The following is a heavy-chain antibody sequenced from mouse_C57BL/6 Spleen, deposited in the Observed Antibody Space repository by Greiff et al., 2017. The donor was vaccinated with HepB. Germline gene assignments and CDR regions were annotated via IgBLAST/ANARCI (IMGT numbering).Heavy chain of an antibody. CDR1: GYTFTDYE. CDR2: IDPETGGT. D-gene: IGHD1-1*01. J-gene: IGHJ2*01. Sequence: VQLQQSGAELVRPGASVTLSCKASGYTFTDYEMHWVKQTPVHGLEWIGAIDPETGGTAYNQKFKGKAILTADKSSSTAYMGLRSLASEDSAVYYCITTVVAPFDYWGQGTTLTVSS. V-gene: IGHV1-15*01. CDR3: ITTVVAPFDY.